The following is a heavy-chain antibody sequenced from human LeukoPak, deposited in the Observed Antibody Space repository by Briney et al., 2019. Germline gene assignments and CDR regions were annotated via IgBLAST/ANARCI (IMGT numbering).Heavy chain of an antibody. CDR3: AKDVFMTPGHYMDV. CDR1: GFTFDDYA. Sequence: GGSLRLSCAASGFTFDDYAMHWVRQAPGKGLEWVSLISWDGGSTYYADSVKGRFTVSRDNSKNSLYLQMNSLRAEDTALYYCAKDVFMTPGHYMDVWGKGTTVTVSS. V-gene: IGHV3-43D*03. CDR2: ISWDGGST. D-gene: IGHD3-16*01. J-gene: IGHJ6*03.